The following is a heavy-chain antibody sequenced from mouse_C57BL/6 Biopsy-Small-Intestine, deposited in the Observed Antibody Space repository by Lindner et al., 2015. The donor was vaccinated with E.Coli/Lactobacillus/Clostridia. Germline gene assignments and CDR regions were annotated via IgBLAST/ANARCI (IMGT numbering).Heavy chain of an antibody. CDR1: GFTFTDYY. V-gene: IGHV1-36*01. CDR2: VDPVNGGT. CDR3: AREGGHDGYY. D-gene: IGHD2-3*01. J-gene: IGHJ2*01. Sequence: VQLQESGPELVKPGTSVKISCKASGFTFTDYYMHWMKQSHGMTLEWIGLVDPVNGGTSYNQKFKGKASLTVGTSFSTAYMELNSPTSEDSAVYFCAREGGHDGYYWGQGTTLTVSS.